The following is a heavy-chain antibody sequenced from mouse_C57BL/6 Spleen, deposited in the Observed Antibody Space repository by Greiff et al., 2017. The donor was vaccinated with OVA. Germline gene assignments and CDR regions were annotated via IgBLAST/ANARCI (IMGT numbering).Heavy chain of an antibody. CDR3: ARSYCNHAMDY. V-gene: IGHV1-82*01. D-gene: IGHD2-1*01. J-gene: IGHJ4*01. CDR2: IYPGSGDT. Sequence: QVQLQQSGPELVKPGASVKISCKASGYAFSSSWMSWVKQRPGKGLEWIGRIYPGSGDTNYNGKFKGKATLTADKSSSTAYMQLSSLTSEDSAVYFCARSYCNHAMDYWGQGTSVTVSS. CDR1: GYAFSSSW.